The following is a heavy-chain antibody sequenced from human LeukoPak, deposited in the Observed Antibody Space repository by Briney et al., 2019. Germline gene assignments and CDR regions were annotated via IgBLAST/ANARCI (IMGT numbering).Heavy chain of an antibody. V-gene: IGHV1-24*01. Sequence: GASVKVSCKVSGYTLTELSMHWVRQAPGKGLEWMGGFDPEDGETIYAQKFQGRVTMTEDTSTDTAYMELSSLRSEDTAVYCCATELGTVPLDAFDIWGQGTMVTVSS. CDR2: FDPEDGET. D-gene: IGHD4-17*01. J-gene: IGHJ3*02. CDR3: ATELGTVPLDAFDI. CDR1: GYTLTELS.